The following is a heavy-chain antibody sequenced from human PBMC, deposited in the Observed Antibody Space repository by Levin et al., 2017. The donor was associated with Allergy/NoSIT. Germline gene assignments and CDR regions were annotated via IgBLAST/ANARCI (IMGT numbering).Heavy chain of an antibody. CDR2: INYSGNS. V-gene: IGHV4-39*01. D-gene: IGHD5/OR15-5a*01. J-gene: IGHJ4*02. Sequence: SETLSLTCTVSGASISSSSYYWGWIRQPPGKGLEWIASINYSGNSFYNPSLKSRVTISVDTSKNQFSLKLTSVTAADTAFYYCARVSDGAYWGQGTLVTVFS. CDR1: GASISSSSYY. CDR3: ARVSDGAY.